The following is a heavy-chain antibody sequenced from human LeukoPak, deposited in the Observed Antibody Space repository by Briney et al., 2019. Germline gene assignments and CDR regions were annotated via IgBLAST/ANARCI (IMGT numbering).Heavy chain of an antibody. CDR2: INPNSGGT. Sequence: ASVKVSCKASGYTFTGYYMHWVRQAPGQGLEWMGWINPNSGGTNYAQKFQGRVTMTRDTSISTACMELSRLRSDDTAVYYCARGIAAAGIGSDYWGQGTLVTVSS. CDR1: GYTFTGYY. V-gene: IGHV1-2*02. D-gene: IGHD6-13*01. CDR3: ARGIAAAGIGSDY. J-gene: IGHJ4*02.